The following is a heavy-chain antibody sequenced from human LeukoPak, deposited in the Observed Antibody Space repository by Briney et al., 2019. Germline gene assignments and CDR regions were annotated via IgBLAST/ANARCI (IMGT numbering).Heavy chain of an antibody. D-gene: IGHD3-22*01. Sequence: SETLSLTCTVSGGSISSYYWSWIRQPAGKGLEWIGRIYTSGSTNYNPSLKSRVTMSVDTSENQFSLKLSSVTAADTAVYYCARDRAYYYDSSGYHNWFDPWGQGTLVTVSS. CDR2: IYTSGST. J-gene: IGHJ5*02. V-gene: IGHV4-4*07. CDR1: GGSISSYY. CDR3: ARDRAYYYDSSGYHNWFDP.